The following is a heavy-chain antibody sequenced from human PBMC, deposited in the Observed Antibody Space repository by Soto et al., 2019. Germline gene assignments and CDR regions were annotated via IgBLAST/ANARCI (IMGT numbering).Heavy chain of an antibody. CDR3: ASHPVLYYFDY. J-gene: IGHJ4*02. Sequence: VASVKVSCNASGGTFSSYAISWVRQAPGQGLEWMGGIIPILCTPNYAQKFQGRVTITADESTSTAYMELNSLRAEYTAVYYRASHPVLYYFDYWGQGTLVTVSS. CDR1: GGTFSSYA. CDR2: IIPILCTP. V-gene: IGHV1-69*13.